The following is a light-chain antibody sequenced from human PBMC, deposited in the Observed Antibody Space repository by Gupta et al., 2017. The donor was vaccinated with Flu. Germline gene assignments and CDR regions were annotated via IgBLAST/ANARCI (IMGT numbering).Light chain of an antibody. CDR3: QQYYWAPQLT. CDR2: WAS. J-gene: IGKJ4*01. CDR1: QSVLSTTNNKNY. V-gene: IGKV4-1*01. Sequence: LGERATINCQSSQSVLSTTNNKNYLAWYQQKPGQPPKLLIYWASTRESGVPVRFSGSGSGTDFTLTISSLQAEDVAVYYCQQYYWAPQLTFGGGTKVEIK.